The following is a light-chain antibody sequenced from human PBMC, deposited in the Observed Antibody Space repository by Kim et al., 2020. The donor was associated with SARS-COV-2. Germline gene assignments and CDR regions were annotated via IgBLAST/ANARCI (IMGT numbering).Light chain of an antibody. CDR2: AAS. V-gene: IGKV1-27*01. Sequence: ASVGDRVTITCRASQGISNYLAWDQQKPGKVPKLLIYAASTLQSGVPSRFSGSGSGTDFTPTISSLQPEDVATYYCQKYNSAPRTFGQGTKVDIK. J-gene: IGKJ1*01. CDR1: QGISNY. CDR3: QKYNSAPRT.